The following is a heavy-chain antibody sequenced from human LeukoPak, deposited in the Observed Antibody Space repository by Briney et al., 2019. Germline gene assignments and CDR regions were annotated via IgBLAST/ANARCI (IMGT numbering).Heavy chain of an antibody. V-gene: IGHV5-51*01. Sequence: GESLKISCKGSGYIFTSYWIGWVRQMPGKGLEWMGIIYPGGSETRYSPSFQGQVSISVDTSIDTAYLQWSSVKASDTAMYYSARLLAAPYYINFWGQGTLVTVSS. J-gene: IGHJ4*02. CDR1: GYIFTSYW. CDR3: ARLLAAPYYINF. D-gene: IGHD6-25*01. CDR2: IYPGGSET.